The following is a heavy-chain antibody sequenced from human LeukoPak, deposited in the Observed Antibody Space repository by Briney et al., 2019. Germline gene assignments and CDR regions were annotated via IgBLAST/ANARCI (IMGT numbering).Heavy chain of an antibody. D-gene: IGHD3-22*01. Sequence: SETLSLTCAVSGGSISSGGYSWSWIRQPPGKGLEWIGYIYHSGSTYYNPSLKSRVTISVDRSKNQFSLKLSSVTAADTAMYYCARVIEDSSGYYFDYWGQGTLVTVSS. V-gene: IGHV4-30-2*01. CDR2: IYHSGST. CDR1: GGSISSGGYS. J-gene: IGHJ4*02. CDR3: ARVIEDSSGYYFDY.